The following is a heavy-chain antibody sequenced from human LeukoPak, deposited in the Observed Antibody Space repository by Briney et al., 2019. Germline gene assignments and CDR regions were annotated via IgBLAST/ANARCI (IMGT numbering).Heavy chain of an antibody. CDR2: IGVNSSPI. CDR1: GFTFSSYS. V-gene: IGHV3-48*02. J-gene: IGHJ4*02. CDR3: ARDGSNSGPDFEY. Sequence: GGSLRLSCAASGFTFSSYSMNWVRQAPGKGLEWVSYIGVNSSPIYYADSVEGRFSISRDNARNSLHLQMNSLRDEDTAVYYCARDGSNSGPDFEYWGQGILVTVSS. D-gene: IGHD2/OR15-2a*01.